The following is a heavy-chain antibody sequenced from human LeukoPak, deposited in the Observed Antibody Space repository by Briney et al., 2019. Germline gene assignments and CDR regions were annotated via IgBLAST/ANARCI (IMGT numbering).Heavy chain of an antibody. Sequence: PSETLSLTCTVSGGSISSGSYYWSWIRQPAGKGLEWIGRIYTSGSTNYNPSLKSRVTISVDTSKNQFSLKLSSVTAADTAVYYCAREYSSSWNGDAFDIWGQGTMVTVSS. J-gene: IGHJ3*02. V-gene: IGHV4-61*02. D-gene: IGHD6-13*01. CDR1: GGSISSGSYY. CDR3: AREYSSSWNGDAFDI. CDR2: IYTSGST.